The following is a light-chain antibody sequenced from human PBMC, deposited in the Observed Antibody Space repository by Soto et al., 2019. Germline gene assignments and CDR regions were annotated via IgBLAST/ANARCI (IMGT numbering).Light chain of an antibody. CDR2: DTS. CDR3: QQYGSSPGT. J-gene: IGKJ1*01. CDR1: QSVRDRY. V-gene: IGKV3-20*01. Sequence: EIVWTQSPGTLSLSPGERATLSCRASQSVRDRYLAWDQQKPGQAPSLLIYDTSTRATGVPDRFSGSGSGTDFALTISRVEPEDFAIYFCQQYGSSPGTFGQGTKVEI.